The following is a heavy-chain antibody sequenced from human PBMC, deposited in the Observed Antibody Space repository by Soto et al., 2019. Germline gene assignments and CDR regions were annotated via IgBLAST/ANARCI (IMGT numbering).Heavy chain of an antibody. D-gene: IGHD3-22*01. CDR2: INWDNDE. J-gene: IGHJ4*02. CDR1: GFSLSTNLIC. CDR3: ARLRDSRYRYFDF. Sequence: GSGPTLVNPTQTLTLTCTLSGFSLSTNLICVGWIRQPPGKALEWLALINWDNDEYYNKSLETRLSISKDTSKNQVVLTMTNMEPVDTATYYCARLRDSRYRYFDFWGQGLRVTVSS. V-gene: IGHV2-70*01.